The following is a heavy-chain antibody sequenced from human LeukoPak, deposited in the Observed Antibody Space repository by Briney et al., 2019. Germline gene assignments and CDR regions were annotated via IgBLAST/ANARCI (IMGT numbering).Heavy chain of an antibody. J-gene: IGHJ6*02. D-gene: IGHD3-3*02. Sequence: GGSLRLSCAASGFTFSSYAMSWVRQAPGKGLEWVSSISGSGGSTYYADSVKGRFTISRDNSKNTLYVQMNSLRAEDTAVYYCAKSPGSIWPYYYGMDVWGQGTTVTVSS. CDR1: GFTFSSYA. CDR2: ISGSGGST. V-gene: IGHV3-23*01. CDR3: AKSPGSIWPYYYGMDV.